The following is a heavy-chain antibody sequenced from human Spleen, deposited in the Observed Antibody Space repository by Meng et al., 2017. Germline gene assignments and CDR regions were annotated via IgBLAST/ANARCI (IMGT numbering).Heavy chain of an antibody. D-gene: IGHD3-22*01. CDR2: IFHSGST. J-gene: IGHJ4*02. CDR3: ARVRLRNDSSGFPDIDY. CDR1: GYSISSGYY. V-gene: IGHV4-38-2*01. Sequence: SETLSLTCAVSGYSISSGYYWGWIRQPPGKGLEWIGSIFHSGSTYYNPSLKSRVTISLDTSKNQFSLKLSSVTAADTAVYYCARVRLRNDSSGFPDIDYWGQGTLVTVSS.